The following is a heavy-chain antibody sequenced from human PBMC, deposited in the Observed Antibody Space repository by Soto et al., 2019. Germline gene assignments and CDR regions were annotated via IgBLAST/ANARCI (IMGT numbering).Heavy chain of an antibody. V-gene: IGHV3-15*01. CDR2: TQSKGFGGAT. Sequence: GGSLRLSGAASGFTLTDAWINWVRQAPGKGLEWVSRTQSKGFGGATLYSAPVKDRVTISRDDSENTVYLQLDRLESEDTAVYYCATPDPASTHVFYNLDFWGQGTTVTVSS. CDR1: GFTLTDAW. D-gene: IGHD2-2*01. CDR3: ATPDPASTHVFYNLDF. J-gene: IGHJ6*02.